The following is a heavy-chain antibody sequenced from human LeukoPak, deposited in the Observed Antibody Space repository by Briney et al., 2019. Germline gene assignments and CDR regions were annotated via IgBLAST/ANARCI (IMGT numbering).Heavy chain of an antibody. J-gene: IGHJ1*01. D-gene: IGHD1-1*01. V-gene: IGHV4-59*08. CDR3: ASRTWAAAYFQH. Sequence: SETLSLTCTVSGGSIRSYYWSWIRQPPGKGLEWIAFISYSGNTNYNPSLKSRASISLDTSKNLCSLRLSSVTAADTAVYYCASRTWAAAYFQHWGQGALVTVSS. CDR1: GGSIRSYY. CDR2: ISYSGNT.